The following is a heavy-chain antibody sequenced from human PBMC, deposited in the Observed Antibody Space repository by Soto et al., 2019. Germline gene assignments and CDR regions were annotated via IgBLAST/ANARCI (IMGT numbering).Heavy chain of an antibody. CDR1: GGSISSYY. CDR3: ARLPLDYYDSSGYYFYFDY. Sequence: SETLSLTCTVSGGSISSYYWSWIRQPPGKGLEWIGYIYYSGSTNYNPSLKSRVTISVDTSKNQFSLKLSSVTAADTAVYYCARLPLDYYDSSGYYFYFDYWGQGTLVTVS. CDR2: IYYSGST. D-gene: IGHD3-22*01. J-gene: IGHJ4*02. V-gene: IGHV4-59*01.